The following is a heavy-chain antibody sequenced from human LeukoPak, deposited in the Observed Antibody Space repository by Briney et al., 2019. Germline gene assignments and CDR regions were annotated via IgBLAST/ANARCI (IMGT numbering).Heavy chain of an antibody. D-gene: IGHD3-22*01. J-gene: IGHJ4*02. CDR1: GGSISSYY. V-gene: IGHV4-59*01. CDR2: IYYSGST. Sequence: SQTLSLTCTVSGGSISSYYWSWIRQPPGKGLEWIGYIYYSGSTNYNPSPKSRVTISVDTSKNQFSLKLSSVTAADTAVYYCARTGGYYYDSSGYYFDYWGQGTLVTVSS. CDR3: ARTGGYYYDSSGYYFDY.